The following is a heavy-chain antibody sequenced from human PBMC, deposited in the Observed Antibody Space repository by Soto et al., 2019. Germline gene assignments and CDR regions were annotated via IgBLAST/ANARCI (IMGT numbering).Heavy chain of an antibody. Sequence: QVQLVQSGAEVKKPGSSVKVSCKASGGTFSSYAISWVRQAPGQGLEWMGGTIPIFGTANYAQKFQGRVTITAXXXTXXAYMELSSLRSEDTAVYYCAREGGSGNYRYYAMDVWGQGTTVTVSS. D-gene: IGHD3-10*01. V-gene: IGHV1-69*12. J-gene: IGHJ6*02. CDR1: GGTFSSYA. CDR3: AREGGSGNYRYYAMDV. CDR2: TIPIFGTA.